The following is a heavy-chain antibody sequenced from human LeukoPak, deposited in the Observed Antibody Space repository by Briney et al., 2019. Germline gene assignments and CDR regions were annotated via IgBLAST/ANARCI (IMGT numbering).Heavy chain of an antibody. J-gene: IGHJ4*02. CDR1: GGSISSGSYY. Sequence: SETLFLTCTVSGGSISSGSYYWSWIRQPAGKGLEWIGRIYTSGSTNYNPSLKSRVTISVDTSKNQFSLKLSSVTAADTAVYYCAREIAGYYDSSGYPGFDYWGQGTLVTVSS. CDR2: IYTSGST. D-gene: IGHD3-22*01. CDR3: AREIAGYYDSSGYPGFDY. V-gene: IGHV4-61*02.